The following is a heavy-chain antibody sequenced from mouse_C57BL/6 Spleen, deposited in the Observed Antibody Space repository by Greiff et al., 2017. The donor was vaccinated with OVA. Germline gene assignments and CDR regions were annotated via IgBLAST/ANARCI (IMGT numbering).Heavy chain of an antibody. V-gene: IGHV3-6*01. Sequence: EVKVEESGPGLVKPSQSLSLTCSVTGYSITSGYYWNWIRQFPGNKLEWMGYISYDGSNNYNPSLKNRISITRDTSKNQFFLKLNSVTTEDTATYYCARANWVYYFDYWGQGTTLTVSS. CDR1: GYSITSGYY. D-gene: IGHD4-1*01. CDR3: ARANWVYYFDY. J-gene: IGHJ2*01. CDR2: ISYDGSN.